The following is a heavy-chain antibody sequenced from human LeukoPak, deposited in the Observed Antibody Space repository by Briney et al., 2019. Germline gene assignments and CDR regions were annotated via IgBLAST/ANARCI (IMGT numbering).Heavy chain of an antibody. CDR1: GFTFSSYG. J-gene: IGHJ3*01. CDR3: AKGKGNHDGGFDF. CDR2: ISYDGSNK. D-gene: IGHD2-15*01. Sequence: GGSLRLSCAASGFTFSSYGMHWVRQAPGKGLEWVAVISYDGSNKYYADSGKGRFTISRDNSKETVFLQMNSLRAEDTAHYYCAKGKGNHDGGFDFWGQGTTVTVSS. V-gene: IGHV3-30*18.